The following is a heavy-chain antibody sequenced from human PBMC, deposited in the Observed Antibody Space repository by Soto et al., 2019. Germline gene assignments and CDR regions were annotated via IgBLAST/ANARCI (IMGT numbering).Heavy chain of an antibody. D-gene: IGHD4-17*01. Sequence: GGSLRLSCAASGFTFGSYGMHWVRQAPGKGLEWVAVISYDGSNKYYADSVKGRFTISRDNSKNTLYLQMNSLRAEDTAVYYCAKCTVTTSLIDYWGQGTLVTVSS. CDR2: ISYDGSNK. V-gene: IGHV3-30*18. CDR3: AKCTVTTSLIDY. J-gene: IGHJ4*02. CDR1: GFTFGSYG.